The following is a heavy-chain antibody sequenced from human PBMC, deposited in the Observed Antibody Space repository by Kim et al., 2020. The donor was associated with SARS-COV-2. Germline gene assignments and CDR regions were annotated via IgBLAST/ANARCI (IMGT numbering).Heavy chain of an antibody. CDR1: GFTFSSYG. CDR3: AKEGAVAGTIDY. Sequence: GGSLRLSCAASGFTFSSYGMHWVRQAPGKGLEWVAVISYDGSNKYYADSVKGRFTISRDNSKNTLYLQMNSLRAEDTAVYYCAKEGAVAGTIDYWGQGTLVTVSS. CDR2: ISYDGSNK. J-gene: IGHJ4*02. D-gene: IGHD6-19*01. V-gene: IGHV3-30*18.